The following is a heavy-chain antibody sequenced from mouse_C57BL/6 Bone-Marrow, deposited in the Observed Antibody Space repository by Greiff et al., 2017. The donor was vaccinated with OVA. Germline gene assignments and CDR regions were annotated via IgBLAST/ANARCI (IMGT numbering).Heavy chain of an antibody. D-gene: IGHD4-1*01. CDR2: IDPSDSYT. CDR1: GYTFPSYW. V-gene: IGHV1-50*01. J-gene: IGHJ2*01. CDR3: AREGLGREDY. Sequence: KQSCTASGYTFPSYWMQWVKQRPGQGLEWIGEIDPSDSYTNYNQKFKGKATLTVDTSSSTAYMQLSSLTSEDSAVYYCAREGLGREDYWGQGTTLTVSS.